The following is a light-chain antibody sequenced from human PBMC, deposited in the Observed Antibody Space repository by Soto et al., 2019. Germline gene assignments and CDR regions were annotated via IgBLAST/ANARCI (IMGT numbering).Light chain of an antibody. CDR1: SVSIASNY. CDR3: QSYDSSNVV. J-gene: IGLJ2*01. V-gene: IGLV6-57*02. Sequence: NFMLTQPHSVSESPGKTVTISCTGSSVSIASNYVQWYLQRPGSAPTTVIYEDNQRPSGVPDRFSGSIDSSSNSASLTISGLKTEDEADYYCQSYDSSNVVFGGGTKLTVL. CDR2: EDN.